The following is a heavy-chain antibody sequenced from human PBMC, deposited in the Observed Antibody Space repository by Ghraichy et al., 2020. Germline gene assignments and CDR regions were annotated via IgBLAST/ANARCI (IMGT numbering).Heavy chain of an antibody. V-gene: IGHV3-72*01. CDR1: GFTFSDHY. CDR2: TRNKANSYTT. Sequence: GESLNISCAASGFTFSDHYMDWVRQAPGKGLEWVGRTRNKANSYTTEYAASVKGRFTISRDDSKNSLYLQMNSLKTEDTAVYYCAREFSYNWNPFDYWGQGTLVTVSS. D-gene: IGHD1-20*01. J-gene: IGHJ4*02. CDR3: AREFSYNWNPFDY.